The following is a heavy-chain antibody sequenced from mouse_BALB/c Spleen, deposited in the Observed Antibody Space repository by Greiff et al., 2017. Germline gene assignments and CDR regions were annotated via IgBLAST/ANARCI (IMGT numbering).Heavy chain of an antibody. CDR1: GFTFSSYG. J-gene: IGHJ3*01. CDR3: ARQYDL. V-gene: IGHV5-6*01. Sequence: EVQVVESGGDLVKPGGSLKLSCAASGFTFSSYGMSWVRQTPDKRLEWVATISSGGSYTYYPDSVKGRFTISRDNAKNTLYLQMSSLKSEDTAMYYCARQYDLWGQGTLVTVSA. CDR2: ISSGGSYT. D-gene: IGHD2-3*01.